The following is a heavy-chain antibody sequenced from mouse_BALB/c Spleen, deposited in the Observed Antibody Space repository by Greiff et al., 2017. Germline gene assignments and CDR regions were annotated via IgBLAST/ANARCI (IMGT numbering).Heavy chain of an antibody. CDR1: GFNIKDTY. CDR3: ARGDYDDVSLAY. D-gene: IGHD2-4*01. V-gene: IGHV14-3*02. CDR2: IDPANGNT. J-gene: IGHJ3*01. Sequence: VQLQQSGAELVKPGASVKLSCTASGFNIKDTYMPWVKQRPEQGLEWIGRIDPANGNTKYDPKFQGKATITADTSSNTAYLQLSSLTSEDTAVYYCARGDYDDVSLAYWGQGTLVTVSA.